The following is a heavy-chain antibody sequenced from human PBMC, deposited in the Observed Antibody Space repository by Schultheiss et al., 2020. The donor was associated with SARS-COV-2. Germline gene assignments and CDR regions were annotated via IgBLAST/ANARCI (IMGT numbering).Heavy chain of an antibody. J-gene: IGHJ6*02. CDR3: ARAGLIVGADYYYGMDV. D-gene: IGHD1-26*01. V-gene: IGHV1-69*10. CDR1: GGTFSSYA. CDR2: IIPIFGIA. Sequence: SVKVSCKASGGTFSSYAISWVRQAPGQGLEWMGGIIPIFGIANYAQKFQGRVTITADKSTSTAYMELSSLRSDDTAVYYCARAGLIVGADYYYGMDVWGQGTTVTVSS.